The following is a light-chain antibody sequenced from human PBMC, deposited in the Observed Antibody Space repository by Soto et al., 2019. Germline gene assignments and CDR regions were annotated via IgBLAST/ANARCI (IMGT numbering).Light chain of an antibody. Sequence: EIVLTQSPATLSLSPGERAILSCRAIQSINNYLVWFQQKPGQAPRLLMYDASKMATGIPARFSGSGSGTEFTLTISSLEPEDFAVYFCQQRSDWPPFTFGQGTKLEI. CDR2: DAS. V-gene: IGKV3-11*01. J-gene: IGKJ2*01. CDR1: QSINNY. CDR3: QQRSDWPPFT.